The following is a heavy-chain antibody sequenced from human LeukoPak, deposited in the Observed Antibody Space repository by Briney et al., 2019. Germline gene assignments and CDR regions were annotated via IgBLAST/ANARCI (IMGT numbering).Heavy chain of an antibody. J-gene: IGHJ4*02. CDR2: IYYSGST. V-gene: IGHV4-59*01. CDR3: AREHYYGSGIDY. D-gene: IGHD3-10*01. Sequence: SETLSLTCTVSGGSTSSYHWNWIRQPPGKGLEWIGYIYYSGSTNYNPSLKSRVTISVDTSKNQFSPKLSSVTAADTAVYYCAREHYYGSGIDYWGQGTLVTVSS. CDR1: GGSTSSYH.